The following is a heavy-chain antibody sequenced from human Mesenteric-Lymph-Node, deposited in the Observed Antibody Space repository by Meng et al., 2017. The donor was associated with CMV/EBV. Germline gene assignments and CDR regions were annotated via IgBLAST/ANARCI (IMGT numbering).Heavy chain of an antibody. Sequence: SETLSLTCTVSGGSISSSSYYWGWIRQPPGKGLEWIGNIYYSGSTYYNPSLKSRVTISVDTSKNQFSLKLSSVTAADTAVYYCARLSVAPDLVYYALDVWGQGTTVTVSS. CDR3: ARLSVAPDLVYYALDV. CDR2: IYYSGST. V-gene: IGHV4-39*01. D-gene: IGHD5-12*01. J-gene: IGHJ6*02. CDR1: GGSISSSSYY.